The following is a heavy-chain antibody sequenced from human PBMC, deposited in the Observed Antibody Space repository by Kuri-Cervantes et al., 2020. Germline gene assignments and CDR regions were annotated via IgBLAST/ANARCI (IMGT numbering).Heavy chain of an antibody. V-gene: IGHV1-8*01. CDR2: MNPNSGNT. CDR1: GHTFTSYD. D-gene: IGHD5-18*01. CDR3: ARGTVRYGYRGFDY. Sequence: ASVKVSCKASGHTFTSYDINWVRQATGQGLEWMGWMNPNSGNTGYAQKFQGRVTMTRNTSISTAYMELSSLRSEDTAVYYCARGTVRYGYRGFDYWGQGTLVTVSS. J-gene: IGHJ4*02.